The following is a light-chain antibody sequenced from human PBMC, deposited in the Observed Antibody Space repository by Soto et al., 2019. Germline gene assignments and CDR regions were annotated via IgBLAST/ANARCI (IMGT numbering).Light chain of an antibody. J-gene: IGLJ1*01. Sequence: QPVLTQPPSASASLGASVTLTCTLSGGYSNYKVDWYQQRPGKGPRFVMRVGPGGIVGSKGDGIPDRFSVLGSGLNRYLTIKNIQEEDEGDYHCGADDGSGSSFVYVFGTGTKLTVL. V-gene: IGLV9-49*01. CDR3: GADDGSGSSFVYV. CDR2: VGPGGIVG. CDR1: GGYSNYK.